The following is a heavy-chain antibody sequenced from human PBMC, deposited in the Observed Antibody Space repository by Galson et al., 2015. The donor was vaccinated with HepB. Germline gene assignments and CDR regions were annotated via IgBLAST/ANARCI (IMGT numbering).Heavy chain of an antibody. J-gene: IGHJ2*01. CDR2: ISGSGGST. CDR1: GFTFSSYA. CDR3: AKGARVTTVVYWYFDL. D-gene: IGHD4-23*01. Sequence: SLRLSCAASGFTFSSYAMSWVRQAPGKGLEWVSAISGSGGSTYYADSVKGRFTISRDNSKNTLYLQMNSLRAEDTAVYYCAKGARVTTVVYWYFDLWGRGTLVTVSS. V-gene: IGHV3-23*01.